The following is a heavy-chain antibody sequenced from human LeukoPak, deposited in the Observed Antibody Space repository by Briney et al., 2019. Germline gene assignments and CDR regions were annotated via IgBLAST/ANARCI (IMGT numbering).Heavy chain of an antibody. J-gene: IGHJ4*02. D-gene: IGHD3-10*01. Sequence: GGSLRLSCVVSGFTSSSSWMNWVRQAPGKGLEWVANIKQDGSETYYVDSVKGRFTISRDNAKKSLYLQMNSLRVEDTAVYYCATSGTRGVINGHWSQGTLVTVSS. CDR1: GFTSSSSW. V-gene: IGHV3-7*03. CDR2: IKQDGSET. CDR3: ATSGTRGVINGH.